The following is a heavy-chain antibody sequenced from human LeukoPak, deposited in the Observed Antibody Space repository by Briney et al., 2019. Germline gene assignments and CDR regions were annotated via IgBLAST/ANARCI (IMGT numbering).Heavy chain of an antibody. CDR3: ARLQDIVVVPAAMSDWYFDL. D-gene: IGHD2-2*01. Sequence: GGSLRLSCAASGFTFDGYGMSWVRQAPGKGLEWVSGINWNGGSTNYADSVKGRFTISRDNAKNSLYLQMNSLRAEDTAVYYCARLQDIVVVPAAMSDWYFDLWGRGTLVTVSS. J-gene: IGHJ2*01. CDR2: INWNGGST. CDR1: GFTFDGYG. V-gene: IGHV3-20*04.